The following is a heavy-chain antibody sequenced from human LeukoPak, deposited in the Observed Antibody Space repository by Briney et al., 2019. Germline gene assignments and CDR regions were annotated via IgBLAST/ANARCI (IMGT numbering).Heavy chain of an antibody. Sequence: GGSLRLSCAASGFAFSVYAMSWLRQPPGKGLEWVSTINANSGTTSYAASVRGRFTISRDNSKNALYLQLNTLRADDTATYYCAKPISGGLAVTADWFHPWGQGTLVTVSS. J-gene: IGHJ5*01. CDR3: AKPISGGLAVTADWFHP. CDR2: INANSGTT. D-gene: IGHD2-21*02. CDR1: GFAFSVYA. V-gene: IGHV3-23*01.